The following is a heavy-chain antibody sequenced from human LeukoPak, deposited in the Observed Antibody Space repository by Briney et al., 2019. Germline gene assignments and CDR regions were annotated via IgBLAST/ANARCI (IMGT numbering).Heavy chain of an antibody. CDR3: ARIEYSSPSEAGDY. Sequence: GASVKVSCKASGYTFTGYYMHWVRQAPGQGLEWMGWINPNSGGTNYAQKFQGRVTMTRDTSISTAYMELSRLRSDDTAVYYCARIEYSSPSEAGDYWGQGTLVTVSS. V-gene: IGHV1-2*02. CDR1: GYTFTGYY. J-gene: IGHJ4*02. CDR2: INPNSGGT. D-gene: IGHD6-6*01.